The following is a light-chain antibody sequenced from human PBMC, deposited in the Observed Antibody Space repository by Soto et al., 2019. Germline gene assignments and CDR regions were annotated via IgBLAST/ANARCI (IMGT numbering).Light chain of an antibody. Sequence: AIQLTQSPSSLSASVGDRVTITCRASQGISSALAWYQQKPGKAPKLLIYNASSLESGVPSRFSGSGSGTDFTLPTISLQHADFATYYCQQFNSYPLTFGGGTKVEIK. J-gene: IGKJ4*01. V-gene: IGKV1-13*02. CDR2: NAS. CDR3: QQFNSYPLT. CDR1: QGISSA.